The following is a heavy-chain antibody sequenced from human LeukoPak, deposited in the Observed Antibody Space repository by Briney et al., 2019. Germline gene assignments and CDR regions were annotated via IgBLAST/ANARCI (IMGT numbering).Heavy chain of an antibody. CDR2: FYHGGST. D-gene: IGHD5-18*01. Sequence: SETLSLTCTVSGYSISTGYYWDWIRQPPGKGLEWIGTFYHGGSTYYNPSLKSRVTISVDTSKNQFSLNLTSVTAADTAVYYCARTTEGGYTYDYFYYYYMDVWGKGTTVTISS. J-gene: IGHJ6*03. CDR3: ARTTEGGYTYDYFYYYYMDV. V-gene: IGHV4-38-2*02. CDR1: GYSISTGYY.